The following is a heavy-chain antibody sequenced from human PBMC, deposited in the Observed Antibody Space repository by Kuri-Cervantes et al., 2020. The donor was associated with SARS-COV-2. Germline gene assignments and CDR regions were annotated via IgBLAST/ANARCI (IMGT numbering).Heavy chain of an antibody. V-gene: IGHV4-38-2*02. CDR1: GYSISSGYY. CDR3: ARHSDYSSTLLRFLDPQWGFDP. D-gene: IGHD3-3*01. Sequence: GSLRLSCTVSGYSISSGYYWGWIRQPPGKGLEWIGSIYHSGSTYYNPSLKSRVTISVDTSKNQFSLKLSSVTAADTAAYYCARHSDYSSTLLRFLDPQWGFDPWGQGTLVTVSS. CDR2: IYHSGST. J-gene: IGHJ5*02.